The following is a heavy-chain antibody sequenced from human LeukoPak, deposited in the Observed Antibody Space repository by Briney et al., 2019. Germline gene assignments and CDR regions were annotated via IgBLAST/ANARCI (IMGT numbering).Heavy chain of an antibody. J-gene: IGHJ5*02. CDR2: IYHSGST. CDR3: ARGHYYGSGRPFDP. V-gene: IGHV4-59*01. CDR1: GGSISSYY. D-gene: IGHD3-10*01. Sequence: PSETLSLTCTVSGGSISSYYWSWIRQPPGKGLEWIGYIYHSGSTNYNPSLKSRVTISVDTSKNQFSLKLSSVTAADTAVYYCARGHYYGSGRPFDPWGQGTLVTVSS.